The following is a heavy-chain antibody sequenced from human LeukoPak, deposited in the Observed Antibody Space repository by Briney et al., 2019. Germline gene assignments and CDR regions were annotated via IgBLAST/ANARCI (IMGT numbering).Heavy chain of an antibody. CDR1: GDSISGYY. V-gene: IGHV4-59*12. D-gene: IGHD4-17*01. J-gene: IGHJ4*02. CDR3: AIGDDYGDHWGHY. Sequence: KTSETLSLTCTVSGDSISGYYWSWIRQPPGKGLEWIGYVYYSGGTNYNPSLKSRVTISVDTSNNQFSLKLGSLTAADTAVYYCAIGDDYGDHWGHYWGQGTLVTVSS. CDR2: VYYSGGT.